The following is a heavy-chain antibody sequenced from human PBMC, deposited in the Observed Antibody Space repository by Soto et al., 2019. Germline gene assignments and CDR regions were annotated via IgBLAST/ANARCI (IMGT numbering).Heavy chain of an antibody. J-gene: IGHJ4*02. V-gene: IGHV3-23*01. D-gene: IGHD6-13*01. Sequence: GGSLRLSCAASGFTFSSYSMNSVRQAPGKGLEWVSVISGSGGSTYYADSVKGRFTISRDNSKNTLYLQMNSLRAEDTAVYYCARRGPGTYFDYWGQGTLVTVSS. CDR1: GFTFSSYS. CDR2: ISGSGGST. CDR3: ARRGPGTYFDY.